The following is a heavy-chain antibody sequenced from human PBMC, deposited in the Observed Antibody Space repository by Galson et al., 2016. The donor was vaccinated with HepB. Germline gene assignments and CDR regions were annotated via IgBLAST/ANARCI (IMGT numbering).Heavy chain of an antibody. CDR1: GFTVSSSY. CDR2: FYSSGTK. CDR3: ARDLGSGRSDY. J-gene: IGHJ4*02. V-gene: IGHV3-53*01. Sequence: SLRLSCAASGFTVSSSYMTWVRQAPGKGLQWISVFYSSGTKYVANSVQGRFTISRDTSMHTLYLQMHSLKDEDTAVYFCARDLGSGRSDYWGQGTLVTVSS. D-gene: IGHD3-10*01.